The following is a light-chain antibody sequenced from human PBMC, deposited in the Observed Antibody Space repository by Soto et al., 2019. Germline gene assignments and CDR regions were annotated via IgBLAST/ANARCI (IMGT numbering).Light chain of an antibody. V-gene: IGLV2-14*01. Sequence: QSALTQPASVSGSPGQSITISCTGTSSDVGGYNYVSWYQQLPGKAPNLMSYDVRNRPSGVSNRFSGSKSGNTASLTIFGLQAEDEDDYYCSSYTSSSTLFGTGTKVTVL. CDR3: SSYTSSSTL. CDR1: SSDVGGYNY. J-gene: IGLJ1*01. CDR2: DVR.